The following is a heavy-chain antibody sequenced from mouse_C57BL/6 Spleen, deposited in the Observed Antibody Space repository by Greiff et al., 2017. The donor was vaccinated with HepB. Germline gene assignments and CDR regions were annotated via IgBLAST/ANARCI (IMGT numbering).Heavy chain of an antibody. J-gene: IGHJ2*01. D-gene: IGHD3-2*02. V-gene: IGHV1-62-2*01. CDR3: ARNEDLETAQVSYYFDY. CDR2: FYPGSGSI. Sequence: VQLQQSGAELVKPGASVKLSCKASGYTFTEYTIHWVKQRSGQGLEWIGWFYPGSGSIKYNEKFKDKATLTADKSSSTVSMELSRLTSEDSAVYFCARNEDLETAQVSYYFDYWGQGTTLTVSS. CDR1: GYTFTEYT.